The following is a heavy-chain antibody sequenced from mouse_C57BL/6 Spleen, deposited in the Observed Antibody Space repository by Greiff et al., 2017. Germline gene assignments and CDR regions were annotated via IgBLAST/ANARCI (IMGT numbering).Heavy chain of an antibody. CDR2: INPGSGGT. CDR1: GYAFTNYL. CDR3: ARSNYYGSSRAY. V-gene: IGHV1-54*01. J-gene: IGHJ3*01. D-gene: IGHD1-1*01. Sequence: VKVVESGAELVRPGTSVKVSCKASGYAFTNYLIEWVKQRPGQGLEWIGVINPGSGGTNYNEKFKGKATLTADKSSSTAYMQLSSLTSEDSAVYFCARSNYYGSSRAYWGQGTLVTVSA.